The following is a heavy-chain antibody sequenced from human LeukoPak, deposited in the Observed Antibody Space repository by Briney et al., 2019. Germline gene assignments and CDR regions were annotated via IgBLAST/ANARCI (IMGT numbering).Heavy chain of an antibody. CDR1: GGSFSGSY. CDR3: ARVAPYGSGSYSSNWFDP. Sequence: SETLSLTCAVYGGSFSGSYWSWIRQPPGKGLEWIGEINHSGSTNYNPSLKSRVTISVDTSKNQFSLKLSSVTAADTAVYYCARVAPYGSGSYSSNWFDPWGQGTLVTVSS. V-gene: IGHV4-34*01. J-gene: IGHJ5*02. D-gene: IGHD3-10*01. CDR2: INHSGST.